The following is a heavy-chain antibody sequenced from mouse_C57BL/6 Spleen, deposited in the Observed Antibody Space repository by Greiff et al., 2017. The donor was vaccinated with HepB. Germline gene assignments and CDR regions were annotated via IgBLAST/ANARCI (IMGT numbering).Heavy chain of an antibody. CDR3: AREGGYSIAY. D-gene: IGHD2-3*01. J-gene: IGHJ3*01. CDR1: GYTFTDYY. V-gene: IGHV1-76*01. Sequence: VQLPQSGAELVRPGASVKLSCKASGYTFTDYYINWVKQRPGQGLEWIARIYPGSGNTYYNEKFKGKATLTAEKSSSTAYMQLSSLTSEDSAVYFCAREGGYSIAYWGQGTLVTVSA. CDR2: IYPGSGNT.